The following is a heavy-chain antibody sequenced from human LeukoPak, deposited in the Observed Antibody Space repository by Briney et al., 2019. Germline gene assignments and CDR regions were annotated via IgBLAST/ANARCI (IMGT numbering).Heavy chain of an antibody. J-gene: IGHJ4*02. CDR2: ISYDGTYK. CDR3: ARGFEEWELLGYFDY. V-gene: IGHV3-30-3*01. Sequence: GGSLRLSCAASGYTFSNFALHCVRHAPGKGLEWLAVISYDGTYKYYTESMKGRFTISRDNSMNTLYLQMNSLRAEDSAVYYCARGFEEWELLGYFDYWGQGTLVTVSS. CDR1: GYTFSNFA. D-gene: IGHD1-26*01.